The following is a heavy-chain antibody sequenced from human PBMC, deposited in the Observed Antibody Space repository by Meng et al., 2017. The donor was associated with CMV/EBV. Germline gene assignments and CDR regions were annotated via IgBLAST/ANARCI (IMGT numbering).Heavy chain of an antibody. CDR1: GFTFSSYA. CDR2: ISYDGSNK. Sequence: LSLTCAASGFTFSSYAMHWVRQAPGKGLEWVAVISYDGSNKYYADSVKGRFTISRDNSKNTLYLQMNSLRAEDTAVYYCARDLGYSSGWYDGFDYWGQGTLVTVSS. J-gene: IGHJ4*02. CDR3: ARDLGYSSGWYDGFDY. V-gene: IGHV3-30*04. D-gene: IGHD6-19*01.